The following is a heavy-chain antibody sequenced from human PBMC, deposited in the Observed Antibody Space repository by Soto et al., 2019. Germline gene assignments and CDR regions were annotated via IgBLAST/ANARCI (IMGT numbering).Heavy chain of an antibody. J-gene: IGHJ4*02. CDR2: FDPDDGET. Sequence: ASVKVSCKVSGYTLSELSMHWVRQAPGKGLEWMGGFDPDDGETIYAQKFQGRVTMTEDTSTSTAYMELSRLRSEDTAVYYCATDREGYDYWGQGALVTVSS. CDR3: ATDREGYDY. V-gene: IGHV1-24*01. D-gene: IGHD5-12*01. CDR1: GYTLSELS.